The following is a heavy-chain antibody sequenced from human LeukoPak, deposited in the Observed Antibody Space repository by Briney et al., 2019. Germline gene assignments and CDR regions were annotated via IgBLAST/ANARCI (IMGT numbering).Heavy chain of an antibody. V-gene: IGHV4-34*01. D-gene: IGHD2-2*01. J-gene: IGHJ4*02. CDR1: GGSFSGYY. CDR3: ARAPLLYCSSTSCPPADY. CDR2: INHSGST. Sequence: SETLSLTCAVYGGSFSGYYWSWIRQPPGKGLEWIGEINHSGSTNYNPSLKSRVTIPVDTSKNQFSLKLSSVTAADTAVYYCARAPLLYCSSTSCPPADYWGQGTLVTVSS.